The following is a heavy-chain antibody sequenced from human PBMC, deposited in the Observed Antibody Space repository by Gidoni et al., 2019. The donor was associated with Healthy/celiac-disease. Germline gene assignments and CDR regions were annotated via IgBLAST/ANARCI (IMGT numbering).Heavy chain of an antibody. CDR3: ASPGGGGYYYYYYMDV. CDR2: IIPIFGTA. D-gene: IGHD3-16*01. Sequence: QVQLVQSGAEVKKPGSSVKVSCKASGGTFSSYAISWVRQAPGQGLEWLGGIIPIFGTANYAQKFQGRVTITADESTSTAYMELSSLRSEDTAVYYCASPGGGGYYYYYYMDVWGKGTTVTVSS. V-gene: IGHV1-69*01. CDR1: GGTFSSYA. J-gene: IGHJ6*03.